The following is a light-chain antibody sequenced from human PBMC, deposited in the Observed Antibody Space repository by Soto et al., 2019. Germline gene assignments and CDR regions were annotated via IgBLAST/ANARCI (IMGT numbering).Light chain of an antibody. J-gene: IGKJ2*01. CDR2: AAS. CDR1: QSISSY. V-gene: IGKV1-39*01. Sequence: DIQMTPSPSSLSASVGDRVTITCRASQSISSYLNWYQQKPRKAPKLLIYAASRLPSGGPSRFSGSGSGTDFTVTISSLQPEDFATYYCQQCYSTPYSCGQGTKLEIK. CDR3: QQCYSTPYS.